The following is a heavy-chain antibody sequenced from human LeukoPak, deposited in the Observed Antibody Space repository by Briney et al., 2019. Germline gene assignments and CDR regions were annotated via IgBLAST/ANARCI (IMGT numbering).Heavy chain of an antibody. J-gene: IGHJ4*02. CDR1: GCTFTSYD. CDR2: MNPNSGNT. V-gene: IGHV1-8*01. Sequence: ASVKVSCTASGCTFTSYDINWVRQATGQGLEWMGWMNPNSGNTGYAQKFQGRVTMTRNTSISTAYMELSSLRSEDTAVYYCALVGGIAAADDAFDYWGQGTLVTVSS. D-gene: IGHD6-13*01. CDR3: ALVGGIAAADDAFDY.